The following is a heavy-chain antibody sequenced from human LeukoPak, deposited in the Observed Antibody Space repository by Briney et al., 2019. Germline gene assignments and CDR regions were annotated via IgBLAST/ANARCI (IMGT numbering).Heavy chain of an antibody. Sequence: SETLSLTCAVYGGSFSGYYWSWIRQPPGKGLEWIGEINTSGSTNYNPSLKSRVTISVDTSKNQFSLKLSSVTAADTAVYYCARSAPTTETAYTLIVRLLDCWGQGTLVTVSS. J-gene: IGHJ4*02. D-gene: IGHD4-17*01. CDR3: ARSAPTTETAYTLIVRLLDC. V-gene: IGHV4-34*01. CDR1: GGSFSGYY. CDR2: INTSGST.